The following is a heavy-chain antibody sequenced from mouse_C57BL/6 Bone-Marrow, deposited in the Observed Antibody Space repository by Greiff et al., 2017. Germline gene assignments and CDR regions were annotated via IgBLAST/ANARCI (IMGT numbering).Heavy chain of an antibody. CDR1: GFTFSNYW. D-gene: IGHD2-3*01. CDR3: TAGGWLLAY. Sequence: EVKLEESGGGLVQPGGSMKLSCVASGFTFSNYWMNWVRQSPEKGLEWVAQIRLKSDNYATHYAESVKGRFTISRDDSKSSVYLQMNNLRAEDTGIYYGTAGGWLLAYWGQGTLVTVSA. J-gene: IGHJ3*01. V-gene: IGHV6-3*01. CDR2: IRLKSDNYAT.